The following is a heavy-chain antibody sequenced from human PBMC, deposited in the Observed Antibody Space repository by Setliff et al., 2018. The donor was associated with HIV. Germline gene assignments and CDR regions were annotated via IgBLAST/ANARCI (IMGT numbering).Heavy chain of an antibody. V-gene: IGHV5-51*01. J-gene: IGHJ5*02. CDR2: IDPGDSDT. CDR1: GYSFTNYW. CDR3: ARQPTDTSGYNNWFDP. D-gene: IGHD3-3*01. Sequence: GESLKISCKGSGYSFTNYWIGWVRQMPGKGLEWMGIIDPGDSDTRYSPSFQGQVTISADKSISTAYLQWSSLKASDTAMYYCARQPTDTSGYNNWFDPWGPGTLVTVSS.